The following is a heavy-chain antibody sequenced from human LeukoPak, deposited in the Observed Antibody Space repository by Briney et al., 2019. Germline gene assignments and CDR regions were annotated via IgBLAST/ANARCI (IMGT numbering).Heavy chain of an antibody. CDR3: AKEAGEDPTITTTAEYFQH. Sequence: GGSLRLSCAASGFTFSSYGMHWVRQAPGKGLEWVAVISYDGSNKYYADSVKGRFTISRGNSKNTLYLQMNSLRAEDTAVYYCAKEAGEDPTITTTAEYFQHWGQGTLVTVSS. CDR2: ISYDGSNK. V-gene: IGHV3-30*18. J-gene: IGHJ1*01. D-gene: IGHD1-1*01. CDR1: GFTFSSYG.